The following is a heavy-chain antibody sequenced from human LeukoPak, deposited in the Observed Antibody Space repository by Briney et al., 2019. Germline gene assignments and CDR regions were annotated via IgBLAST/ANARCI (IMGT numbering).Heavy chain of an antibody. CDR1: GGTFSSYA. V-gene: IGHV1-69*04. D-gene: IGHD4-17*01. CDR2: IIPILGIA. J-gene: IGHJ4*02. Sequence: GASVKVSCKASGGTFSSYAISWVREAPGQGLEWMGRIIPILGIANYAQKFQGRVTITADESTSTAYMELSSLRSEDTAVYYCARENAGEGDYDYWGQGTLVTVSS. CDR3: ARENAGEGDYDY.